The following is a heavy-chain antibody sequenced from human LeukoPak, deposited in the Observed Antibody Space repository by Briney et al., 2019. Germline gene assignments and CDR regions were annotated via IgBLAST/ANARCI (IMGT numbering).Heavy chain of an antibody. CDR3: ARDQGSMIVVRTTNRFFDL. J-gene: IGHJ2*01. CDR1: GGSVRSYF. V-gene: IGHV4-4*07. CDR2: IYTSGRT. D-gene: IGHD3-22*01. Sequence: PSETLSLSCTASGGSVRSYFWTWIRQPAGRGLEWIGLIYTSGRTNYNPSLKSQVTISADDSKNQFSLKLNSVTAADTAVYYCARDQGSMIVVRTTNRFFDLSGRGTTAGDSS.